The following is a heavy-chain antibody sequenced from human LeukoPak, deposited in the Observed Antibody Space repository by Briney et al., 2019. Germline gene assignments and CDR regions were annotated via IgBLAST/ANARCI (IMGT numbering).Heavy chain of an antibody. V-gene: IGHV3-23*01. CDR3: AKGGTAAAGTFTDY. D-gene: IGHD6-13*01. CDR1: GFTFSSYA. CDR2: ISGSGGST. Sequence: GGSLRLSCAASGFTFSSYAMSWVRQAPGKGLEWVSVISGSGGSTYYADSEKGRFSISRDNSKNTLYLQMNSLRAEDTAVYYCAKGGTAAAGTFTDYWGQGTPVTVSS. J-gene: IGHJ4*02.